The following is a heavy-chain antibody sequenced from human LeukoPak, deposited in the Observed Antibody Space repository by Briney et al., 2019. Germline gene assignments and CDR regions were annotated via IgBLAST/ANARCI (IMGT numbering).Heavy chain of an antibody. J-gene: IGHJ5*02. Sequence: PSETLSLTCIVSGYSISSGYYWGWIRQPPGKGLEWIGNLYHSASTYYNPSLRSRATISGDTSKNQFSLSLSSVTAADTAVYYCVRECSSTTCYTRSFDPWGQGTLVTVSS. D-gene: IGHD2-2*02. CDR2: LYHSAST. CDR3: VRECSSTTCYTRSFDP. V-gene: IGHV4-38-2*02. CDR1: GYSISSGYY.